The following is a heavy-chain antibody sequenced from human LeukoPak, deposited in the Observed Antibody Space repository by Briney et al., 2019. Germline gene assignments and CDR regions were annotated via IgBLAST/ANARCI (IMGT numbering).Heavy chain of an antibody. Sequence: GASVKVSCKASGYTFTSYAMHWVRQAPGQRLEWMGWINAGNGNTKYSQKFQGRVTITRDTSASTAYMELSSLRSEDTAVYYCARDPGIAVAGDDWFDPWGQGTLVTVSS. D-gene: IGHD6-19*01. V-gene: IGHV1-3*01. CDR2: INAGNGNT. CDR1: GYTFTSYA. J-gene: IGHJ5*02. CDR3: ARDPGIAVAGDDWFDP.